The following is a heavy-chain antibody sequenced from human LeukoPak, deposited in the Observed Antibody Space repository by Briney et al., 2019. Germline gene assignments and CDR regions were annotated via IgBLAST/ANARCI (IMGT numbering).Heavy chain of an antibody. Sequence: GGSLRLSCAAPGNYWMHWVRQAPGKGLVWVSHINSDGSWTSYADSVKGRFTISKDNAKNTVYLQMNNLRAEDTAVYYCVSFYETYWGRGTLVTVSS. V-gene: IGHV3-74*01. CDR1: GNYW. CDR2: INSDGSWT. CDR3: VSFYETY. D-gene: IGHD2-2*01. J-gene: IGHJ4*02.